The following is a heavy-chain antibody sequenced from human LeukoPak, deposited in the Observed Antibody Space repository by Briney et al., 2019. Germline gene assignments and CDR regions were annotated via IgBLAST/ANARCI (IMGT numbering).Heavy chain of an antibody. V-gene: IGHV1-3*01. J-gene: IGHJ4*02. CDR2: INAGNGNT. CDR1: GYTFTSYA. Sequence: ASVKVSCKASGYTFTSYAMHWVRQAPGQRLEWMGWINAGNGNTKYSQEFQGRVTVTTDTSTSTAYMELRSLRSDDTAVYYCGRASSIAAAGADDYWGQGTLVTVSS. D-gene: IGHD6-13*01. CDR3: GRASSIAAAGADDY.